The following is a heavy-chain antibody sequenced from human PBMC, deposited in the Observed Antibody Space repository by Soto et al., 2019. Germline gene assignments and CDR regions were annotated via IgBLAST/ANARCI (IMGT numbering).Heavy chain of an antibody. J-gene: IGHJ6*02. CDR1: GFTFGSYW. CDR3: ARDRRFSRGAGYYYGMDV. CDR2: INSDGSST. D-gene: IGHD3-10*01. V-gene: IGHV3-74*01. Sequence: GGSLRLSCAASGFTFGSYWMHWVRQAPGKGLVWVSRINSDGSSTSYADSVKGRFTISRDNAKNTLYLQMNSLRAEDTAVYYCARDRRFSRGAGYYYGMDVWGQGTTVTVSS.